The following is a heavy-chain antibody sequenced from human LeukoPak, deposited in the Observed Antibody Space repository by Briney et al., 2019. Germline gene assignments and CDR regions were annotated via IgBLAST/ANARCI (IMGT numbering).Heavy chain of an antibody. J-gene: IGHJ6*02. CDR1: GFTFSDYY. CDR3: ARDRRYYGMDV. V-gene: IGHV3-11*01. Sequence: PGGPLRISGAASGFTFSDYYMSWIRQAPGTGLEWVSYISSSGSTIYYADSVKGRFTISRDNAKNSLYLQMNSLRAEDTAVYYCARDRRYYGMDVWGQGTTVTVSS. CDR2: ISSSGSTI.